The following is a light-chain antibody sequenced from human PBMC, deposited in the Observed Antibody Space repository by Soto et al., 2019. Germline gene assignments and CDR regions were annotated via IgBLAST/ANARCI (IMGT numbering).Light chain of an antibody. CDR3: QQYTNYPLT. CDR1: QSISSW. J-gene: IGKJ1*01. Sequence: DIQMTQSPSTLSASVGDRVTITCRASQSISSWLAWYQQKPGKAPKLLIYKASSLESGVPSRFSGSGSGTEFTLTISSLQPDDFSTYYCQQYTNYPLTFGQGTKVDIK. CDR2: KAS. V-gene: IGKV1-5*03.